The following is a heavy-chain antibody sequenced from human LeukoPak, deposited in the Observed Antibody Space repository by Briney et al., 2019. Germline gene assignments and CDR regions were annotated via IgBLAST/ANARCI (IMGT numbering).Heavy chain of an antibody. J-gene: IGHJ5*02. CDR3: ARDGLERSSAPRWFDL. D-gene: IGHD6-19*01. CDR2: ITAYNVNT. Sequence: GASAKVSCKASGYSFNSNGVSWVRQAPGQGLEWMGWITAYNVNTYYAQKFQGRLTMTTDTSTGTADMELMSLRSDDTGVYYCARDGLERSSAPRWFDLWGQGTLVTVSS. V-gene: IGHV1-18*01. CDR1: GYSFNSNG.